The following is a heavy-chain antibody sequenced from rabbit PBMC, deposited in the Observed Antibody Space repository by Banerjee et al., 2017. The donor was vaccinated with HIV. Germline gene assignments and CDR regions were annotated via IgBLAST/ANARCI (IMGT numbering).Heavy chain of an antibody. CDR3: ARGTYGYAGYAPNL. J-gene: IGHJ4*01. CDR2: IYTTSGST. V-gene: IGHV1S43*01. CDR1: GIDFSSYYR. Sequence: QSLEESGGGLVKPGGTLTLTCKASGIDFSSYYRMCWVRLAPGRGLELIACIYTTSGSTWYASWVNGRFTISRSTSLNTVDLKMTSLTAADTATYFCARGTYGYAGYAPNLWGPGTLVTVS. D-gene: IGHD6-1*01.